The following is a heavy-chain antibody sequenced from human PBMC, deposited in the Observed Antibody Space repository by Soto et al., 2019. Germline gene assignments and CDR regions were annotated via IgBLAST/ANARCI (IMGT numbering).Heavy chain of an antibody. D-gene: IGHD3-10*01. J-gene: IGHJ5*02. CDR2: ISAYNGNT. CDR1: GYTFTSYG. V-gene: IGHV1-18*01. Sequence: ASVKVSCKASGYTFTSYGISWVRQAPGQGLEWMGWISAYNGNTNYAQKLQGRVTMTTDTSTSTAYMELRSLRSDDTAVYYCARDTVLLWFGELPNWFDPWGQGTLVTVS. CDR3: ARDTVLLWFGELPNWFDP.